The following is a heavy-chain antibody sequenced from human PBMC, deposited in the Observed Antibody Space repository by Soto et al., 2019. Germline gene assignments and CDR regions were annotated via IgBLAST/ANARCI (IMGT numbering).Heavy chain of an antibody. CDR2: INHSGST. CDR1: GGSFSSYY. Sequence: PSETLSLTCAVYGGSFSSYYWSWIRQPPGKGLEWIGEINHSGSTNYNPSLKSRVTISADTSKNQSSLKLSSVTASDTAVFYCARDKNYYYAMDVWGQGTTVTVS. V-gene: IGHV4-34*01. J-gene: IGHJ6*02. CDR3: ARDKNYYYAMDV.